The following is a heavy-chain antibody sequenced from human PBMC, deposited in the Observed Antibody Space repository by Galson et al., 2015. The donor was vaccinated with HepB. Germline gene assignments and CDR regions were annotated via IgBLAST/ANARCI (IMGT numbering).Heavy chain of an antibody. V-gene: IGHV1-69*13. D-gene: IGHD4-17*01. CDR3: ARASPHVTVTTLSYYYYYGMDV. Sequence: SVKVSCKASGGTFSSYAISWVRQAPGQGLEWMGGIIPIFGTANYAQKFQGRVTITADESTSTAYMELSSLRSEDTAVYYCARASPHVTVTTLSYYYYYGMDVWGQGTTVTVSS. J-gene: IGHJ6*02. CDR2: IIPIFGTA. CDR1: GGTFSSYA.